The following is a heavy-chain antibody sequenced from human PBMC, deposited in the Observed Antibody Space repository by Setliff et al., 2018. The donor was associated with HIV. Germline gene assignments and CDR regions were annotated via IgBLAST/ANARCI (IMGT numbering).Heavy chain of an antibody. CDR2: IYPGDSDT. CDR3: ARRPYDSGWSYFFDY. V-gene: IGHV5-51*01. CDR1: GYRFASYW. D-gene: IGHD6-19*01. J-gene: IGHJ4*01. Sequence: PGESLKISCQCSGYRFASYWIGWVRQMPGKGLEWMGLIYPGDSDTRYSPSFQGLVTTSADKSINTAYVQWSSLKASDTAMYYCARRPYDSGWSYFFDYWGQGTLVTVSS.